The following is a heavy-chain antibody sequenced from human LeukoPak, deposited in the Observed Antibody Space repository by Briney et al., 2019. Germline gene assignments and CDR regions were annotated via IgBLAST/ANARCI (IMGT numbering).Heavy chain of an antibody. D-gene: IGHD3-22*01. CDR1: GFTFGDYT. Sequence: GGSLRLSCTASGFTFGDYTLSWFRQAPGKGLEWVGFIRSKGHGGTTECAASVKGRFTISRDDSKSIAYLQMNSLKTEDTAVYYCTRVIYYYDSSASYQRVLPDAFDIWGQGTVVTVSS. V-gene: IGHV3-49*03. CDR3: TRVIYYYDSSASYQRVLPDAFDI. J-gene: IGHJ3*02. CDR2: IRSKGHGGTT.